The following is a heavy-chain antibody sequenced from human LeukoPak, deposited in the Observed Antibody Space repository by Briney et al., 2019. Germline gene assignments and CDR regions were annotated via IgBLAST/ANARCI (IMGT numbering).Heavy chain of an antibody. D-gene: IGHD3-22*01. CDR3: AKGYDSSGYAPYFDY. V-gene: IGHV3-23*01. Sequence: GGSLRLSCAASGFTFSSYAMSWVRQAPGKGLEWVSGISGSGGSTYYADSVKGRFIISRDNSKNTVYLQMNSLRAEETAIYYCAKGYDSSGYAPYFDYWGQGTLVTVSS. CDR2: ISGSGGST. J-gene: IGHJ4*02. CDR1: GFTFSSYA.